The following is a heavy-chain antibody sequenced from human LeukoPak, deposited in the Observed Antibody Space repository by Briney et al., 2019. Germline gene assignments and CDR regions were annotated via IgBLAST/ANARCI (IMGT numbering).Heavy chain of an antibody. J-gene: IGHJ5*02. CDR1: GFTFTGYY. D-gene: IGHD4-17*01. CDR2: INPNSGGT. V-gene: IGHV1-2*02. Sequence: EASVKVSCKASGFTFTGYYIHWVRQAPGQGLEWMGWINPNSGGTNYAQKFQGRVTMTRDTSISTAYMELSRLRSDDTAVYYCARADYGDYLWGDWFDPWGQGTLVTVSS. CDR3: ARADYGDYLWGDWFDP.